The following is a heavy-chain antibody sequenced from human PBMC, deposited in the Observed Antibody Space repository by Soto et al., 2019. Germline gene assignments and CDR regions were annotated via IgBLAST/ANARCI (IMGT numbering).Heavy chain of an antibody. Sequence: EVQLVESGGGLVKPGVSLRLSCAASGFTFNTYTMNWVRQAPGKGLEWVSSISSRSIYIYYADSVTGRFTISRDDARNSLYLQMNSLRAEDTAVYYCAREEVSRPNTYHGLDVWGQGTTVTVSS. V-gene: IGHV3-21*01. J-gene: IGHJ6*02. CDR3: AREEVSRPNTYHGLDV. CDR2: ISSRSIYI. CDR1: GFTFNTYT.